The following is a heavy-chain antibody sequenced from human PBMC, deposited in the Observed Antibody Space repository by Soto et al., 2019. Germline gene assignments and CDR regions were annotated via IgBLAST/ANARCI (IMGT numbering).Heavy chain of an antibody. CDR2: ISSGDST. CDR1: GFTVTSNY. CDR3: ARILYSNTFYYYYMDV. D-gene: IGHD6-13*01. J-gene: IGHJ6*03. Sequence: LSLTCAASGFTVTSNYMSWVRQAPGKGLEWVSIISSGDSTYYADSAKGRFTISRHNSRNTLYLQMNSLRTEDTAVYYCARILYSNTFYYYYMDVWGKGTTVTVSS. V-gene: IGHV3-53*04.